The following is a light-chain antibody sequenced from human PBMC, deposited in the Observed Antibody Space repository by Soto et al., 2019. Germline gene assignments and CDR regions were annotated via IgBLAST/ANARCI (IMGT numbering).Light chain of an antibody. V-gene: IGLV2-14*01. CDR2: EVS. Sequence: QSALTQPASLSGSPGQSITISCTGTSSDIGAYDYVSWFQQHPGKAPKLMIYEVSNRPSGASNRFSGSKSGNTASLTISGLQTEDEADYYCYSYRGSNAWVFGGGTKLTVL. CDR3: YSYRGSNAWV. CDR1: SSDIGAYDY. J-gene: IGLJ3*02.